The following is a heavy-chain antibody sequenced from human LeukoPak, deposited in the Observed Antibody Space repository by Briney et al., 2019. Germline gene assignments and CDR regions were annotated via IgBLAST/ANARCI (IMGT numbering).Heavy chain of an antibody. J-gene: IGHJ4*02. D-gene: IGHD1-1*01. CDR3: ARGERLGPDF. Sequence: KASETLSLTCTVSGDSLIGYYWRWIRQPPGKGLEWIGYIHYSGSTNYNPSLQSRVTISVDTSRSHFSLKLSSATAADTAVYYCARGERLGPDFWGQGTLVTVSS. V-gene: IGHV4-59*01. CDR1: GDSLIGYY. CDR2: IHYSGST.